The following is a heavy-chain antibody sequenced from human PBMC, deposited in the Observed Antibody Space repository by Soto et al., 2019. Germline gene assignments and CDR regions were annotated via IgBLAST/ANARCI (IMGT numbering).Heavy chain of an antibody. V-gene: IGHV4-39*01. J-gene: IGHJ4*02. CDR2: IYYSGSA. D-gene: IGHD1-26*01. CDR1: GGSITSNAYY. CDR3: ARRHKRGSYPWCFDY. Sequence: QLQLQESGPGLVKPSETLSLTCTVSGGSITSNAYYWGWIRQPPGKGLEWLGYIYYSGSASYNPSLKSRVTMSVDTSKKQFSPKPSSVTAADTAVYYCARRHKRGSYPWCFDYWGQGTLVTVSS.